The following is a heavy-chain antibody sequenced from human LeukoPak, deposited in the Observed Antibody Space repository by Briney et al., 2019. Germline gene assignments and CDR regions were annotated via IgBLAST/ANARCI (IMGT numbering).Heavy chain of an antibody. CDR2: IYTSGST. D-gene: IGHD6-13*01. J-gene: IGHJ3*02. V-gene: IGHV4-4*07. CDR1: GGSISGYY. CDR3: ARDPDSSSWYYAFDI. Sequence: SETLSLTCTVSGGSISGYYWNWIRQPAGKGLEWIGRIYTSGSTNYTPSLKSRVTISVDKSKNQFSLKLSPVTAADTAVYYCARDPDSSSWYYAFDIWGQGTMVTVSS.